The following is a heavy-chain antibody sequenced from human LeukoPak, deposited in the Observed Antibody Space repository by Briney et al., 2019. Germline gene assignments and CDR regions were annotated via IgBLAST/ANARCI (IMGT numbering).Heavy chain of an antibody. CDR3: ARDRNWGLEY. Sequence: GGSLRLSCAASGFTFDDYGMHWVRQAPGKGLEWVAVTSYDGRNHYYADSVKGRFTIYRDNSKNTLYLQMNSLRAEDTAVYYCARDRNWGLEYWGQGTLLIVSS. CDR1: GFTFDDYG. D-gene: IGHD7-27*01. CDR2: TSYDGRNH. V-gene: IGHV3-33*08. J-gene: IGHJ4*02.